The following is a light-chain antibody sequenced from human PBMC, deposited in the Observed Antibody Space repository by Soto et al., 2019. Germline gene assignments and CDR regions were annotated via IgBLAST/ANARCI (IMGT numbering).Light chain of an antibody. CDR3: QQYDNWPPTYT. V-gene: IGKV3-15*01. J-gene: IGKJ2*01. CDR2: GAS. Sequence: EIVMTQSPATLSMSPGERATLSCRASQSISSNLAWYQQKPGQAPRLLIYGASNRATGIPARFSGGGSETEVTLTISSLQSEDFAVYYCQQYDNWPPTYTFGQGTKLEIK. CDR1: QSISSN.